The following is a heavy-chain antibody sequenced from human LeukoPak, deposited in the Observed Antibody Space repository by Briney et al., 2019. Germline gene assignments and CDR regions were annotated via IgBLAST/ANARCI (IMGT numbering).Heavy chain of an antibody. V-gene: IGHV3-74*01. CDR2: IKSDGITI. D-gene: IGHD1-20*01. CDR1: GFTFSNYM. Sequence: SGGSLRLSCAASGFTFSNYMMYWVRQAPGKGLVWVSRIKSDGITITYADSVKGRFTISRDNAKNTLYLQMNSLRAEDTAVYYCLRDLNWSLDQWGQGTLVTVSS. J-gene: IGHJ4*02. CDR3: LRDLNWSLDQ.